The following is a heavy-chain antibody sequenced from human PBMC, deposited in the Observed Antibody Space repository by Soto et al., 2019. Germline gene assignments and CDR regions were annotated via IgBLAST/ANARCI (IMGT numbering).Heavy chain of an antibody. V-gene: IGHV4-30-2*01. CDR1: GGSISSGGYS. Sequence: PSETLSLTCAVSGGSISSGGYSWSWIRQPPGKGLEWIGYIYHSGSTYYNPCLKSRVTVSVDSFKSQFSLKLSSVTAADTAVYYCARAGGYYDSSFDYWGQGTLVTVSS. CDR2: IYHSGST. D-gene: IGHD3-22*01. CDR3: ARAGGYYDSSFDY. J-gene: IGHJ4*02.